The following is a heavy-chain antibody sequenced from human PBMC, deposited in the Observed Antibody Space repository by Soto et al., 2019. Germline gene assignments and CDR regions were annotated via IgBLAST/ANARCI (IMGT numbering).Heavy chain of an antibody. CDR1: GSTFSSYA. Sequence: GGSLRLSCAASGSTFSSYAMHWVRQAPGKGLEWVAVISYDGSNKYYADSVKGRFTISRDNSKNTLYLQMNSLRAEDTAVYYCARSRDFWSGYYPAMGYWGQGTLVTVSS. CDR3: ARSRDFWSGYYPAMGY. J-gene: IGHJ4*02. CDR2: ISYDGSNK. V-gene: IGHV3-30-3*01. D-gene: IGHD3-3*01.